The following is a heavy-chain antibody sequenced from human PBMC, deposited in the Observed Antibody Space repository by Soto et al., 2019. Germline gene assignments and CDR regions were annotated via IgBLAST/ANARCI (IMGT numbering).Heavy chain of an antibody. V-gene: IGHV4-59*08. CDR1: GGSISSYY. D-gene: IGHD2-15*01. CDR3: ARQGYCSGGSCYAFSRYYYYMDV. CDR2: IYYSGST. J-gene: IGHJ6*03. Sequence: SETLSLTCTVSGGSISSYYWSWIRQPPGKGLEWIGYIYYSGSTNYNPSLKSRVTISVDTSKNQFSLKLSSVTAAATAVYYCARQGYCSGGSCYAFSRYYYYMDVWGKGTTVTVSS.